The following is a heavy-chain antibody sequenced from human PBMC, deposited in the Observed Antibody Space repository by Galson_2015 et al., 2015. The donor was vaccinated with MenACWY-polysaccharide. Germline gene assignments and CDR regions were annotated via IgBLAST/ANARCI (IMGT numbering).Heavy chain of an antibody. CDR1: GGSFSTFS. D-gene: IGHD3-16*01. V-gene: IGHV1-69*11. Sequence: SVKVSCKASGGSFSTFSFNWVRQAPGQGLEWMGRIIPGLDRPNYAQTFQGRATITADGSTGTAYMELSSLQSEDTAVYYCVGLLGEAPAQTGAFDIWGQGAVVIVPS. J-gene: IGHJ3*02. CDR3: VGLLGEAPAQTGAFDI. CDR2: IIPGLDRP.